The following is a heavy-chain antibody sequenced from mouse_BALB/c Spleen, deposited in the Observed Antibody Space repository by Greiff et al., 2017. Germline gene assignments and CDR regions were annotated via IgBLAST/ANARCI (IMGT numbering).Heavy chain of an antibody. CDR1: GYTFTSYW. V-gene: IGHV1S81*02. CDR2: INPSNGRT. D-gene: IGHD1-1*01. Sequence: QVQLKQPGAELVKPGASVKLSCKASGYTFTSYWMHWVKQRPGQGLEWIGEINPSNGRTNYNEKFKSKATLTVDKSSSTAYMQLSSLTSEDSAVYYCARDYYGLGFAYWGQGTLVTVSA. J-gene: IGHJ3*01. CDR3: ARDYYGLGFAY.